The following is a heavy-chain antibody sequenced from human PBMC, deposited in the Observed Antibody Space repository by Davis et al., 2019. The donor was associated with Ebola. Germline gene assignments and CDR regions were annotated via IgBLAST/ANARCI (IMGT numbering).Heavy chain of an antibody. CDR3: ASVEMATIEWGDY. Sequence: PGGSLRLSCAASGFTFSSYSMNWVRQAPGKGLEWVSYISSSSSTIYYADSVKGRFTISRDNAKNSLYLQMNSLRDEDTAVYYCASVEMATIEWGDYWGQGTLVTVSS. V-gene: IGHV3-48*02. J-gene: IGHJ4*02. D-gene: IGHD5-24*01. CDR2: ISSSSSTI. CDR1: GFTFSSYS.